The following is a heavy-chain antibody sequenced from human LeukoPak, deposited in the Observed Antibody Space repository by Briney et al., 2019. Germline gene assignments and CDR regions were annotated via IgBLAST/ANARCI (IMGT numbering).Heavy chain of an antibody. CDR1: GLTVSSNY. CDR2: IYSGGST. CDR3: AKEKVLFGEYDY. V-gene: IGHV3-53*01. D-gene: IGHD3-10*01. Sequence: GGSLRLSCAASGLTVSSNYMNWVRQAPGKGLEWVSVIYSGGSTCYADSVKGRFTISRDNSKNTLYLQMNSLRAEDTAVYYCAKEKVLFGEYDYWGQGTLVTVSS. J-gene: IGHJ4*02.